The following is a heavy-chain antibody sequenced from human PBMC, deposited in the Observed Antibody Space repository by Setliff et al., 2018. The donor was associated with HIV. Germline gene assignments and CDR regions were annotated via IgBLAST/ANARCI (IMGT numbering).Heavy chain of an antibody. CDR2: IYDSGST. D-gene: IGHD2-8*01. CDR3: ARDPYCPNTCYEDFTFDS. J-gene: IGHJ4*02. V-gene: IGHV4-59*12. CDR1: GGSISSDY. Sequence: PSETLSLTCTVSGGSISSDYWSWIRQPPGKGMEWIGFIYDSGSTNYNPSLESRVTISVDTSKNQFSLQVTSVTAADTAVYYCARDPYCPNTCYEDFTFDSWGQGTLVTVSS.